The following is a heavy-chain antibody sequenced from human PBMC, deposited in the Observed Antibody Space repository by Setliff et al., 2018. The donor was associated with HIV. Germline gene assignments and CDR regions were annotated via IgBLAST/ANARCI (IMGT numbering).Heavy chain of an antibody. CDR3: ARSDLDNGSGYFDYYSYYMDV. CDR2: LYYSGST. V-gene: IGHV4-39*02. D-gene: IGHD3-22*01. CDR1: GGSIRSSSYY. Sequence: SETLSLTCTVSGGSIRSSSYYWGWIRQAPGKGLQWIGSLYYSGSTYYNPSHKSRVTISVDTSKNHFSLKLSSVTAADTAIYYCARSDLDNGSGYFDYYSYYMDVWGRGTTVTVSS. J-gene: IGHJ6*03.